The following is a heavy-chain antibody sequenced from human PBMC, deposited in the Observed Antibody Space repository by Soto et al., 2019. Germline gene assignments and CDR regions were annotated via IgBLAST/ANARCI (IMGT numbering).Heavy chain of an antibody. D-gene: IGHD1-1*01. V-gene: IGHV3-23*01. CDR3: AKKSATGMDV. Sequence: SLRLSCAASGFTFSTHAMSWVRQAPGKGLEWVSSISGSGGSTHYADSVKGRFTISRDNSKNTVYLEMNSLRAEDTAVYYCAKKSATGMDVWGQGTTVTVSS. CDR1: GFTFSTHA. J-gene: IGHJ6*02. CDR2: ISGSGGST.